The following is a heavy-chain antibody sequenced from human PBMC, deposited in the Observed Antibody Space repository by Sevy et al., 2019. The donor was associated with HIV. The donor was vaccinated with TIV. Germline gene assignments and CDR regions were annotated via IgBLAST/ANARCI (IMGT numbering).Heavy chain of an antibody. CDR3: TRNGGAFDIGFDP. V-gene: IGHV3-48*03. CDR1: GFTFSSYD. CDR2: ISSSGSSI. D-gene: IGHD2-15*01. J-gene: IGHJ5*02. Sequence: GGSLRLSCTASGFTFSSYDMNWVRQAPGKGLEWVSKISSSGSSIYYADSVKGRFTISSDNAKNSLNLQMNSLRAEDKAVYYCTRNGGAFDIGFDPWGQGTLVTVSS.